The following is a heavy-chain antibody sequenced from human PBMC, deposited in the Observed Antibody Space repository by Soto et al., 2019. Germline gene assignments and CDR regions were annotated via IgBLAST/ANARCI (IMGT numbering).Heavy chain of an antibody. D-gene: IGHD3-10*01. CDR3: ARGRTSGEMDA. Sequence: NPSETLSLTCAVYGGSFIGYYCILIRQPPGKGLEWIGEINHSGSTNYNPSLKSRVTISVDTSKNQFSLKLSSVTAADTAVYYCARGRTSGEMDAWGQGTTVTVSS. CDR1: GGSFIGYY. J-gene: IGHJ6*02. V-gene: IGHV4-34*01. CDR2: INHSGST.